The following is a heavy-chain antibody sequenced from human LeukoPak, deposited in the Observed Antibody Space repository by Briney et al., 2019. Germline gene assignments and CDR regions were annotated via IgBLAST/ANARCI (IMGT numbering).Heavy chain of an antibody. J-gene: IGHJ4*02. D-gene: IGHD3-22*01. CDR1: GYTFTSYE. V-gene: IGHV1-2*02. CDR2: INPNSGGT. Sequence: ASVKVSCKASGYTFTSYEINWVRQATGQGLEWMGWINPNSGGTNYAQKFQGRVTMTRDTSISTAFMDLSGLRSDDTAVYYCARVKTMIVVVRLFDYWGQGTQVTVSS. CDR3: ARVKTMIVVVRLFDY.